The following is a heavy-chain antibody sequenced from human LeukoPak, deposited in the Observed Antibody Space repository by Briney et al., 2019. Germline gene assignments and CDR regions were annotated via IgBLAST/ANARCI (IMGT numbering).Heavy chain of an antibody. D-gene: IGHD3-9*01. J-gene: IGHJ4*01. CDR1: GFTLSNSW. V-gene: IGHV3-15*01. CDR3: TTVDFDWLLSLFDY. CDR2: IKSKTDGETT. Sequence: GGSLRPSCAASGFTLSNSWMSLVRQAPGKGPEWVGRIKSKTDGETTDYAAHAKGKFTISRDDSQRTLYLQMKSINTEDTAVYYCTTVDFDWLLSLFDYWGQGTLGTGSP.